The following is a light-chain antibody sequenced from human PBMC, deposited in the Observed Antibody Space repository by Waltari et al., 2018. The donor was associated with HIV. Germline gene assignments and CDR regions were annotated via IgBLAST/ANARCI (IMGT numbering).Light chain of an antibody. J-gene: IGKJ1*01. CDR2: AAS. CDR3: QQYNSYPWT. V-gene: IGKV1-39*01. CDR1: QNTSSY. Sequence: DIQMTQSPSSLSASVGDRVTITCRASQNTSSYLNWYQQKPGKAPKLLIYAASSLQSGVPSRFSGSGSGTDFTLTISSLQPEDFATYYCQQYNSYPWTFGQGTKVEIK.